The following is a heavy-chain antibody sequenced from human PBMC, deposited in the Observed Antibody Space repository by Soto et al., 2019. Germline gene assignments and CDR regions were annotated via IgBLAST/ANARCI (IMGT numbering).Heavy chain of an antibody. J-gene: IGHJ4*02. Sequence: PGESLKISCQCSGYTFSNFWIGWVRQLPGKGLEWMGIIYPGDHETRYSPSFHGKVTISADKSINTAYLQWNSLEASDTAFYFCEPSHRSSPYFDYWGQGALVTVSS. V-gene: IGHV5-51*01. D-gene: IGHD6-13*01. CDR3: EPSHRSSPYFDY. CDR1: GYTFSNFW. CDR2: IYPGDHET.